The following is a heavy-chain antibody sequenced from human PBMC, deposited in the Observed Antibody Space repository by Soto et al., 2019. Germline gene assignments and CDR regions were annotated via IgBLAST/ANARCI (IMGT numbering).Heavy chain of an antibody. Sequence: QVQLVQSGSEVKKPGSSVRVSCKASGGSVSNSAISWLRQAPGQGLEWMGGIIPIFGPAIYARKFQGRFTISADEATGTAYMELNNVRSDDTAVYYCGRGSSVTKVEYWGQGTLVTVSS. CDR3: GRGSSVTKVEY. J-gene: IGHJ4*02. V-gene: IGHV1-69*01. D-gene: IGHD6-25*01. CDR2: IIPIFGPA. CDR1: GGSVSNSA.